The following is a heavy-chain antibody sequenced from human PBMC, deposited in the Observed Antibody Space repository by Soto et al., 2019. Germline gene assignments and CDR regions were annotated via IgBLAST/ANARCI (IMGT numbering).Heavy chain of an antibody. V-gene: IGHV1-18*01. Sequence: QVQLVQSGAEVKKPGASVKVSCKASGYTFTSYGISWVRQAPGQGLEWMGWISAYNGNTNYAQKLQCRVTMTTDTSTSTAYMELRSLRSDDTAVYYCARDLQEIYGDYLNWFDPWGQGTLVTVSS. CDR3: ARDLQEIYGDYLNWFDP. J-gene: IGHJ5*02. CDR1: GYTFTSYG. CDR2: ISAYNGNT. D-gene: IGHD4-17*01.